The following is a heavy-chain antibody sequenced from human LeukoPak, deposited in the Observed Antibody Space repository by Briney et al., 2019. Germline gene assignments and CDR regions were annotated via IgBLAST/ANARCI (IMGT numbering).Heavy chain of an antibody. CDR2: ISYDGSNK. CDR1: GFTFSSYA. J-gene: IGHJ3*02. V-gene: IGHV3-30*04. D-gene: IGHD3-22*01. CDR3: AKGLNYDSSGWISGHAFDI. Sequence: TGGSLRLSCAASGFTFSSYAMHWVRQAPGKGLEWVAVISYDGSNKYYADSVKGRFTISRDNSKNTLYLQMNSLRAEDTAVYYCAKGLNYDSSGWISGHAFDIWGQGTMVTVSS.